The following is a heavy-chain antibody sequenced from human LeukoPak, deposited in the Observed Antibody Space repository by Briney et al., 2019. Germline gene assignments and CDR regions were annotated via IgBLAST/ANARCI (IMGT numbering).Heavy chain of an antibody. CDR2: INPNSGGT. Sequence: GASVKVSCKASGYTFTGYYMHWVRQAPGQGPEWMGWINPNSGGTNYAQKFQGRVTMTRDTSISTAYMELSRLRSDDTAVYYCARVGYSSGHVLRYWGQGTLVTVSS. V-gene: IGHV1-2*02. CDR1: GYTFTGYY. J-gene: IGHJ4*02. D-gene: IGHD6-19*01. CDR3: ARVGYSSGHVLRY.